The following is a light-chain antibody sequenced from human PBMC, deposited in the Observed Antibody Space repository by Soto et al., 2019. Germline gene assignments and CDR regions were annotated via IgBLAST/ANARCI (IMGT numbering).Light chain of an antibody. J-gene: IGKJ1*01. Sequence: DIQMTQSPSTLSASVGDRVTITCRASQSISTWLAWYQQKPGKAPKLLIYQASNLENGVPSRFSGSGSGTEFTLTISSLQPDDFETYYCQQYNRYWGEFGQGTKGDI. CDR3: QQYNRYWGE. V-gene: IGKV1-5*03. CDR1: QSISTW. CDR2: QAS.